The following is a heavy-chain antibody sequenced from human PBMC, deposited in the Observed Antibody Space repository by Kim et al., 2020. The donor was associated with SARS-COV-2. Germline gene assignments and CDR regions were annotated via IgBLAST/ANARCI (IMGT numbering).Heavy chain of an antibody. J-gene: IGHJ4*02. Sequence: RTTYAESEKGRFTVSRDNAKNTLYLQMNSLRGEDTAMYYCASRIYTSFDSWGQGTLVTVSS. V-gene: IGHV3-74*01. CDR3: ASRIYTSFDS. CDR2: RT.